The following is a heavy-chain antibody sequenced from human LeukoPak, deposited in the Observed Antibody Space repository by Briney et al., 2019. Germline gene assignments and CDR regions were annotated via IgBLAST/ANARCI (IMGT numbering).Heavy chain of an antibody. CDR1: GFTFSTFS. CDR2: ISPSSGNI. V-gene: IGHV3-21*01. J-gene: IGHJ6*02. Sequence: PGGSLRLSCAASGFTFSTFSMNWVRQAPGKGLEWVSYISPSSGNIHYADSVRGRFTISRDNAKNSLYLQMNSLRAEDTAVYYCARDKIYYYYGLDVWGQGTTVTVSS. CDR3: ARDKIYYYYGLDV.